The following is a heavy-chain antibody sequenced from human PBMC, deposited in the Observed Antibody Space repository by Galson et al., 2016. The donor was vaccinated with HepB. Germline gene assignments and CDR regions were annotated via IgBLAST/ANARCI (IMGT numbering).Heavy chain of an antibody. J-gene: IGHJ3*02. V-gene: IGHV3-72*01. Sequence: SLRLSCAVSGFTLSDHYIDWVRQAPGKGLEWVGRSRNKTHSYTTEYAASVRGRFTVSRDDSKNSLYLQMNSLKTEDTAVYYCARVLIHFDVGAYTDAFDIWGQGTMVTVSS. D-gene: IGHD3-16*01. CDR3: ARVLIHFDVGAYTDAFDI. CDR2: SRNKTHSYTT. CDR1: GFTLSDHY.